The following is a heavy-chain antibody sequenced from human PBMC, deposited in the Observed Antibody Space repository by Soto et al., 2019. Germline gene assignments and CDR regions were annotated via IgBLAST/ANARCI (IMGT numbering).Heavy chain of an antibody. CDR1: GFTFSSYW. Sequence: GGSLRLSCAASGFTFSSYWMHWVRQGPGKGLVWVSLINSDGSGPTYADSVKGRFTISRDNAKNTLYLQMNSLRAEDTAVYYCARGDGGYSQHWGQGTLVTVSS. V-gene: IGHV3-74*01. D-gene: IGHD2-21*02. CDR3: ARGDGGYSQH. CDR2: INSDGSGP. J-gene: IGHJ1*01.